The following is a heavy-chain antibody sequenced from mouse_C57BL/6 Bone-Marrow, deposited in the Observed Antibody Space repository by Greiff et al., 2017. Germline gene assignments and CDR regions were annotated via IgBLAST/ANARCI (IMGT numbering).Heavy chain of an antibody. J-gene: IGHJ3*01. D-gene: IGHD1-2*01. CDR2: IDPETGGT. Sequence: VQLQQSGAELVRPGASVTLSCKASGYTFTDYEMPWVKQTPVHGLEWIGAIDPETGGTAYNQKFKGKAILTADKSSSTAYMELRSLTSEDSAVYYGTRVPYHYDGAYWGQGTLVTVSA. V-gene: IGHV1-15*01. CDR1: GYTFTDYE. CDR3: TRVPYHYDGAY.